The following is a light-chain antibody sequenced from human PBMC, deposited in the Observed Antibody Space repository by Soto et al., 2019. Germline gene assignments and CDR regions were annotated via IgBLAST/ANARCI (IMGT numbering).Light chain of an antibody. CDR2: EDS. J-gene: IGLJ3*02. CDR1: SSDVGSYNF. Sequence: QSVLTQPASVSGSPGQSITISCTGTSSDVGSYNFVSWYQQHPGKAPKLMIYEDSKRPSGVSNRFSGSKSGNTASLTISGLQAEDEADYYCCSYAGSSTWVFGGGTKVTVL. CDR3: CSYAGSSTWV. V-gene: IGLV2-23*01.